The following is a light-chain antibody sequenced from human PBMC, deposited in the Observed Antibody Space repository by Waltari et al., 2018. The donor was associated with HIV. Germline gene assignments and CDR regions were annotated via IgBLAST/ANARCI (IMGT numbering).Light chain of an antibody. V-gene: IGKV3-20*01. Sequence: VLTQSPGTLSLSPGERATLSCRASQNVGGNYLAWYQQRPGQTPRLLIYDASSRATVIPDRFSGSWSGADFSLTIPRLEPEDFAVYYCQQYGSSPLFTFGPVTRVDI. CDR1: QNVGGNY. CDR2: DAS. J-gene: IGKJ3*01. CDR3: QQYGSSPLFT.